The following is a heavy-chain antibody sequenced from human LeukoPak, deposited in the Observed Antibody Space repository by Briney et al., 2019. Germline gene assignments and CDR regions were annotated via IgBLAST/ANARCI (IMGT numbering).Heavy chain of an antibody. CDR3: ARGGMITFGGVIVIHGDFDY. J-gene: IGHJ4*02. Sequence: SETLSLTCTVSGGSISSYYWSWIRQPPGKGLEWIGYIYYSGSTNYNPSLKSRVTISVDTSKNQFSLKLSSVTAADTAVYYCARGGMITFGGVIVIHGDFDYWGQGTLVTVSS. CDR1: GGSISSYY. CDR2: IYYSGST. D-gene: IGHD3-16*02. V-gene: IGHV4-59*12.